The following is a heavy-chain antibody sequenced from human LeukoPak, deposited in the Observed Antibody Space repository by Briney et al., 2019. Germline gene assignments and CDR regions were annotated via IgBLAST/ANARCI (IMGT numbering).Heavy chain of an antibody. CDR2: ISAYNGNT. J-gene: IGHJ4*02. CDR1: GYTFTSYG. CDR3: ARGTRRSTMIVVVPFDY. Sequence: ASVKVSCKASGYTFTSYGISWVRQAPGQGLEWMGWISAYNGNTNYAQKLQGRATMTTDTSTSTAYMELRSLRSDDTAVYYCARGTRRSTMIVVVPFDYWGQGTLVTVSS. V-gene: IGHV1-18*01. D-gene: IGHD3-22*01.